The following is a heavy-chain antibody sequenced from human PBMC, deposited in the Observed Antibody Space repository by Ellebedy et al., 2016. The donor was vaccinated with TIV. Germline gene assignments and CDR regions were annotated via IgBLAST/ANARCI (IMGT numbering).Heavy chain of an antibody. D-gene: IGHD3-3*01. J-gene: IGHJ5*02. CDR2: IYHSGST. V-gene: IGHV4-4*02. Sequence: SETLSLXXAVSGGSISSSNWWSWVRQPPGKGLEWIGEIYHSGSTNYNPSLKSRVTISVDTSKNQFSLKLSSVTAADTAVYYCARHPGDFWSGYYDRRGNWFDPWGQGTLVTVPS. CDR1: GGSISSSNW. CDR3: ARHPGDFWSGYYDRRGNWFDP.